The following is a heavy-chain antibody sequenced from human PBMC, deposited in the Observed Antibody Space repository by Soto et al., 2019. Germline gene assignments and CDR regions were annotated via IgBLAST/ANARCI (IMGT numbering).Heavy chain of an antibody. CDR3: AREPYSGWYTPDAFDI. CDR2: ISSSSSTI. V-gene: IGHV3-48*01. CDR1: GFTFSSYS. J-gene: IGHJ3*02. D-gene: IGHD6-19*01. Sequence: GGSLRLSCAASGFTFSSYSMNWVRQAPGKGLEWVSYISSSSSTIYYADSVKGRFTISRDNAKNSLYLQMNSLRAEDTAVYYCAREPYSGWYTPDAFDIWGQGTMVTVSS.